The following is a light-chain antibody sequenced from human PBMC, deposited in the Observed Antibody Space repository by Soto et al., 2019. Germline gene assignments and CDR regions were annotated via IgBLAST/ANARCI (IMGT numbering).Light chain of an antibody. J-gene: IGKJ1*01. CDR2: AAS. V-gene: IGKV3-20*01. CDR1: QSISSTY. CDR3: QPYYALSWT. Sequence: EIVLTQSPGTLSLSPGERATLSCRASQSISSTYLAWYRQNPGQAPRLLIYAASSRATGIPDRFSGSGSGTDFTLTISRLEPEDFAVYYCQPYYALSWTFGQGPKV.